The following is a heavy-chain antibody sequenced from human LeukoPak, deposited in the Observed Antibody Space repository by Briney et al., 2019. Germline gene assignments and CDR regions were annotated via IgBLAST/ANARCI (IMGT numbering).Heavy chain of an antibody. D-gene: IGHD3-10*01. CDR2: IFNSGST. J-gene: IGHJ4*02. CDR1: GGSISSSKYY. V-gene: IGHV4-39*01. Sequence: SETLSLTCTVSGGSISSSKYYWGWIRQPPGKGLEWIGTIFNSGSTHYNPSLKSRVTISVDTSKNQFSLNLSSVTAADTAVYYCARGRGGLLWFGEFNSWGQGTLVTVSS. CDR3: ARGRGGLLWFGEFNS.